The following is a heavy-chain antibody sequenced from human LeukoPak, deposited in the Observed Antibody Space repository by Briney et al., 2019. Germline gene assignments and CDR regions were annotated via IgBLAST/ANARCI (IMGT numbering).Heavy chain of an antibody. D-gene: IGHD6-13*01. J-gene: IGHJ4*02. Sequence: GGSLRLSCSASGFTFSSYAMHWVRQAPGKGLEWVAVISYDGSNKYYADSVKGRFTISRDKSKNTLYLQMNSLRAEDTAVYYCAREAAAWIDYWGQGTLVTVSS. CDR3: AREAAAWIDY. V-gene: IGHV3-30*04. CDR1: GFTFSSYA. CDR2: ISYDGSNK.